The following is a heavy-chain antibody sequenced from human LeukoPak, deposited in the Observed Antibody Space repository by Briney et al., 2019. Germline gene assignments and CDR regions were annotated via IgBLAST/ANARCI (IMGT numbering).Heavy chain of an antibody. CDR2: IYYSGYT. D-gene: IGHD3-9*01. CDR3: ARGGQLRYFDWLSYNWFDP. Sequence: PSETLSLTCAVSGGSISSGGYSWSWIRQPPGKGLEWIGYIYYSGYTYYNPSLKSRVTISVDTSKNQFSLKLSSVTAADTAVYYCARGGQLRYFDWLSYNWFDPWGQGTLVTVSS. CDR1: GGSISSGGYS. J-gene: IGHJ5*02. V-gene: IGHV4-30-4*07.